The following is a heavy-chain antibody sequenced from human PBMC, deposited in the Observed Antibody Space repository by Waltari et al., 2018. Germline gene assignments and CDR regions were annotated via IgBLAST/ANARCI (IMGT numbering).Heavy chain of an antibody. CDR3: ARGASYDFWSGYRGYYFDY. Sequence: QVQLAQSGSELKKPGASVKVSCKASGYTFTSYAMNWVRQAPGQGLEWMGWINTNTGNPTYAQGFTGRFVFSSDTSVSTAYLQISSLKAEDTAVYYCARGASYDFWSGYRGYYFDYWGQGTLVTVSS. J-gene: IGHJ4*02. CDR1: GYTFTSYA. CDR2: INTNTGNP. D-gene: IGHD3-3*01. V-gene: IGHV7-4-1*02.